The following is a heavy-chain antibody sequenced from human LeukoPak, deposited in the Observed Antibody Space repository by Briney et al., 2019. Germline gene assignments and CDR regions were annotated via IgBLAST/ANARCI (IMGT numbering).Heavy chain of an antibody. Sequence: GGSLRLSCAASGFTFSSYDMHWVRQATGKGLEWVSAIGTAGDTYYPGSVKGRFTISRENAKNSLYLQMNSLRAGDTAVYYCARRIAAAGTRGGMDVWAQGTTVTAS. J-gene: IGHJ6*02. V-gene: IGHV3-13*01. CDR1: GFTFSSYD. CDR2: IGTAGDT. D-gene: IGHD6-13*01. CDR3: ARRIAAAGTRGGMDV.